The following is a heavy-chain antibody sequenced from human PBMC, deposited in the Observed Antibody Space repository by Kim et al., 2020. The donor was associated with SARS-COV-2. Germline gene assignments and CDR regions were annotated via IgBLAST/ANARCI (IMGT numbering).Heavy chain of an antibody. CDR2: IYPGDSDT. D-gene: IGHD6-13*01. CDR3: ARHRAKRDGSWYYYYYGMDV. V-gene: IGHV5-51*01. J-gene: IGHJ6*02. CDR1: GYSFTSYW. Sequence: GESLKISCKGSGYSFTSYWIGWVRQMPGKGLEWMGIIYPGDSDTRYSPSFQGQVTISADKSISTAYLQWSSLKASDTAMYYCARHRAKRDGSWYYYYYGMDVWGQGTTVTVSS.